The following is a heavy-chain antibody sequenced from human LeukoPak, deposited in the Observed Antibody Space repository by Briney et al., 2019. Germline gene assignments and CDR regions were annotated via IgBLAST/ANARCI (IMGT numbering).Heavy chain of an antibody. V-gene: IGHV3-74*01. Sequence: PGESLRLSCATSGFTFSTSWMHWVRQAPGKGLVWVSRINTDGNTRDYADSVKGRFTISRDNAKNTLHLQMNSLRAEDTAVYYCVRDMGYYDKVWGQGTLVTVSS. CDR3: VRDMGYYDKV. CDR1: GFTFSTSW. CDR2: INTDGNTR. J-gene: IGHJ4*02. D-gene: IGHD3-22*01.